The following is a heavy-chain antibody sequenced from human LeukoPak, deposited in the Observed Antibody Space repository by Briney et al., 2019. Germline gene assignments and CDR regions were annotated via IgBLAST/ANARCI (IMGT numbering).Heavy chain of an antibody. CDR1: GFTFSSYA. CDR3: DVSYLYAFDS. Sequence: GGSLRLSCSASGFTFSSYAMNWVRQAPGKGLEYVSAISSNGGSTYYADSVKGRFTISRDNYKNTLNLQMSSLRAEDTAVYYCDVSYLYAFDSSGQGTMVTVSS. V-gene: IGHV3-64D*09. CDR2: ISSNGGST. D-gene: IGHD5-18*01. J-gene: IGHJ3*02.